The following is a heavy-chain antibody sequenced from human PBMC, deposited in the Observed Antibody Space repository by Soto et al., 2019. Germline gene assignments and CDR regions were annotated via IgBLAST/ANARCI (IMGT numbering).Heavy chain of an antibody. J-gene: IGHJ3*02. D-gene: IGHD6-13*01. Sequence: SQTLSLTCAISGDSVSSNSAAWNWISQSPSRGLEWLGRTYYRSKWYNDYAVSVKSRITVSPDTSKNQFSLQLNSVTPEDTAVYYCARAPSSSLAFDIWGQGTMVTVSS. CDR3: ARAPSSSLAFDI. V-gene: IGHV6-1*01. CDR2: TYYRSKWYN. CDR1: GDSVSSNSAA.